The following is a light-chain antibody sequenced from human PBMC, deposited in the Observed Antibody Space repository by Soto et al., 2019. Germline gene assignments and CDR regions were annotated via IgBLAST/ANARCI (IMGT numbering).Light chain of an antibody. CDR1: SSDVGSSNL. CDR2: EGS. CDR3: CSFARSSTSYV. J-gene: IGLJ1*01. V-gene: IGLV2-23*01. Sequence: QSVLTQPASVSGSPGQSITISCTGTSSDVGSSNLVSWYQQHPGKTPKLIIYEGSRRPSGVSGRFSGSMSGNAASLTISGLQAEDEADYYCCSFARSSTSYVFGTGTQLTVL.